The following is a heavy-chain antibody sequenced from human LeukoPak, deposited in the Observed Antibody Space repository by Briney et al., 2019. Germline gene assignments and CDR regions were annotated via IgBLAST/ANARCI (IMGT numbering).Heavy chain of an antibody. CDR3: ARHRAGSFIVGATFDY. D-gene: IGHD1-26*01. J-gene: IGHJ4*02. CDR2: IYYSGST. V-gene: IGHV4-39*01. CDR1: GGSISSSSYY. Sequence: SETLSLTCTVSGGSISSSSYYWGWIRQPPGKGLEWIGSIYYSGSTYYNPSLKSRVTISVDTSKNQFSLKLSSVTAADTAVYYCARHRAGSFIVGATFDYWGQGTLVTVSS.